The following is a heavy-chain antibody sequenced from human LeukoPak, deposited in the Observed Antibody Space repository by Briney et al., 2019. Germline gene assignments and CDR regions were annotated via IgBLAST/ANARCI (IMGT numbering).Heavy chain of an antibody. V-gene: IGHV4-39*07. CDR2: IYYSGST. CDR3: ARDPIPEWGSGSADGDYYFDY. D-gene: IGHD3-10*01. CDR1: GGSISSSSYY. Sequence: SETLSLTCTVSGGSISSSSYYWGWIRQPPGKGLEWIGSIYYSGSTYYNPSLKSRVTISVDTSKNQFSLKLSSVTAADTAVYYCARDPIPEWGSGSADGDYYFDYWGQGTLVTVSS. J-gene: IGHJ4*02.